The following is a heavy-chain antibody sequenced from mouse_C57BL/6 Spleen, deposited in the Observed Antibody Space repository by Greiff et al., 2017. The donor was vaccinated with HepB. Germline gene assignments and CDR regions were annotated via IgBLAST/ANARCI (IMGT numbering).Heavy chain of an antibody. CDR1: GYTFTSYW. Sequence: QVQLQQPGAELVKPGASVKMSCKASGYTFTSYWITWVKQRPGQGLEWIGDIYPGSGSTNYNEKFKSKATLTVDTSSSTAYMQLSSLTSEDSAVYYGAREGDYGSSPSWFAYWGQGTLVTVSA. V-gene: IGHV1-55*01. D-gene: IGHD1-1*01. CDR2: IYPGSGST. J-gene: IGHJ3*01. CDR3: AREGDYGSSPSWFAY.